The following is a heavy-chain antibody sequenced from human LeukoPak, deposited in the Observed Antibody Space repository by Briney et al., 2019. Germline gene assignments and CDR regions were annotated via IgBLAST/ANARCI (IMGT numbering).Heavy chain of an antibody. CDR2: IRYDGSNK. CDR3: ESAHIAAAGTDY. J-gene: IGHJ4*02. Sequence: PGGSLRLSCAASGFTFSSYGMHWVRQAPGKGLEWVAFIRYDGSNKYYADSVKGRFTISRDNSKNTLYLQMNSLRAEDTAVYYCESAHIAAAGTDYWGQGTLVTVSS. V-gene: IGHV3-30*02. D-gene: IGHD6-13*01. CDR1: GFTFSSYG.